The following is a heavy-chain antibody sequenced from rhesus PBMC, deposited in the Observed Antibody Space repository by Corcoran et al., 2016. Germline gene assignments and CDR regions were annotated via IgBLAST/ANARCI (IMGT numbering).Heavy chain of an antibody. CDR1: GFTFSISA. CDR2: MRSKANNYET. J-gene: IGHJ6*01. CDR3: TTPRESGNFNDYGLAS. D-gene: IGHD1-44*01. Sequence: EVQLVESGGGLVQPGGSLRLSCAAAGFTFSISALNWVRQASGKGLGGVGRMRSKANNYETGYAASVKGRFTISRDDSNNMAYLQMNNPKTEDTAVYYCTTPRESGNFNDYGLASWGQGVVVTVSS. V-gene: IGHV3-118*01.